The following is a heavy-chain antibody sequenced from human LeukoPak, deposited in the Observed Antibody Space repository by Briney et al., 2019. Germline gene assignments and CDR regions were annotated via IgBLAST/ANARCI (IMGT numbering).Heavy chain of an antibody. D-gene: IGHD3-22*01. CDR2: INTDGSST. CDR1: GFTFSNYW. V-gene: IGHV3-74*01. Sequence: GGSLRLSCAASGFTFSNYWMHWVRQAPGKGLVWVSRINTDGSSTSYADSVKGRFTISRDNAKNTLYLQMNSLRAEDTAVYYCARDARRDYYDSSVYWYFDLWGRGTLVTVPS. J-gene: IGHJ2*01. CDR3: ARDARRDYYDSSVYWYFDL.